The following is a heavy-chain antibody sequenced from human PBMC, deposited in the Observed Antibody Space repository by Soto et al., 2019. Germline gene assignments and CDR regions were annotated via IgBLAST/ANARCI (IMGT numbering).Heavy chain of an antibody. Sequence: QVQLVESGGGVVQPGRSLRLSCAASGFTFNFFAMHWVRQAPGKGLEWVAAVSKDGSKTYYADSVKGRFTISRDNPKNPLYLQMSSLTLEDTAVYYCARDIWWEPGVDAFHIWGQGTMVTVSP. CDR2: VSKDGSKT. J-gene: IGHJ3*02. CDR1: GFTFNFFA. V-gene: IGHV3-30-3*01. D-gene: IGHD1-26*01. CDR3: ARDIWWEPGVDAFHI.